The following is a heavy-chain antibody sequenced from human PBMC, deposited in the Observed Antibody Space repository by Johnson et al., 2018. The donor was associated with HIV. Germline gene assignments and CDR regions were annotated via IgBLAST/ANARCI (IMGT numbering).Heavy chain of an antibody. Sequence: VQVVESGGGVVRPGGSLRLSCAASGFTFSSYWMHWVRQAPGKGLEWVSVMYSGGSTYYADSVKGRFTISRDNSKNTLYLQMNSLRAEDTAVYYCARDSAGIVGGTEGFDMWGQGTMVTVSS. J-gene: IGHJ3*02. CDR1: GFTFSSYW. D-gene: IGHD1-26*01. CDR3: ARDSAGIVGGTEGFDM. CDR2: MYSGGST. V-gene: IGHV3-66*01.